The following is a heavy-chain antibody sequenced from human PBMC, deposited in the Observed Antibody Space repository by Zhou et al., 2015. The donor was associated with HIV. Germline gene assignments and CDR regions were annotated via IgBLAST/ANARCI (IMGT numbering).Heavy chain of an antibody. CDR2: MWYDGTNK. J-gene: IGHJ4*02. Sequence: QVQLVESGGGVVQPGRSLRLSCAASGFTFSTYGMHWVRQAPGKGLEWVAGMWYDGTNKNYADPVKGRFSISRDNNKNTVYLQMNSLRAEDTAVYYCAREGGELPMYWGQGTLVTVSS. D-gene: IGHD1-26*01. CDR3: AREGGELPMY. CDR1: GFTFSTYG. V-gene: IGHV3-33*01.